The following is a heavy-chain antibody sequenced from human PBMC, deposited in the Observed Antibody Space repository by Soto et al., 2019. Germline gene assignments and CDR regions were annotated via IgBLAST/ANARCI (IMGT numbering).Heavy chain of an antibody. D-gene: IGHD3-9*01. CDR3: AKATYYDILTGYATEY. CDR1: GCTFSSYA. Sequence: PGGSLRLFCAASGCTFSSYAVGCVRQAPGQGLEWVSAMSGSCGSTYYADSVKGRFTIHRDNSKNTLYLQMNSLRAEDTAVYYCAKATYYDILTGYATEYWCQGTLVTGSS. CDR2: MSGSCGST. J-gene: IGHJ4*02. V-gene: IGHV3-23*01.